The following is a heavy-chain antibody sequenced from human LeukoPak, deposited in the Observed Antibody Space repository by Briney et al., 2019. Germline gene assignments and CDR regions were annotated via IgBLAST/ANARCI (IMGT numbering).Heavy chain of an antibody. D-gene: IGHD3-3*01. CDR1: GFTFSIFP. V-gene: IGHV3-30*04. CDR3: ARDLELSAVYYFDS. J-gene: IGHJ4*02. CDR2: ISSGSEK. Sequence: GRSLRLSCEASGFTFSIFPMHWVRQAPGKGLEWVALISSGSEKYYSDSVKGRFTISRDNSKNMLYLQMNSLRADDTAVYYCARDLELSAVYYFDSWGQGTLVIVSS.